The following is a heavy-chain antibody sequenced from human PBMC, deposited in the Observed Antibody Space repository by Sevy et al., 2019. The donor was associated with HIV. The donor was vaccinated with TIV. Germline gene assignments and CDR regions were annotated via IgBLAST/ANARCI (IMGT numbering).Heavy chain of an antibody. D-gene: IGHD3-22*01. J-gene: IGHJ3*02. CDR2: IQSDGDNH. V-gene: IGHV3-30*02. CDR3: AKNPYDNNAFDI. CDR1: GFPFSSYA. Sequence: GGSLRLSCTASGFPFSSYAIHWIRQAPGKGLEWVAHIQSDGDNHYYGESVKGRFTISRDNSKNTVYLQMNSVRVEDMAVYYCAKNPYDNNAFDIWGQGTMVTVSS.